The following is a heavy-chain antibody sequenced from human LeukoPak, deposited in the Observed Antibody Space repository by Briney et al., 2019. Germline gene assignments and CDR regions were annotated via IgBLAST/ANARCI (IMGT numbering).Heavy chain of an antibody. CDR1: GGSFSGYY. J-gene: IGHJ4*02. D-gene: IGHD3-22*01. V-gene: IGHV4-34*01. CDR2: INHSGST. Sequence: PSETLSLTCAVYGGSFSGYYWSWIRQPPGKGLEWIGEINHSGSTNYNPSLKSRVTISVDTSKNQFSPKLSSVTAADTAVYYCARGYYDSSVGFDYWGQGTLVTVSS. CDR3: ARGYYDSSVGFDY.